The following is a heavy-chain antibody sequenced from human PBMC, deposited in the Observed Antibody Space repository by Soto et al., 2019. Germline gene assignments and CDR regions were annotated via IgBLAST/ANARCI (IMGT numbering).Heavy chain of an antibody. CDR3: AKVAMYSNSWYLYDF. V-gene: IGHV3-23*01. Sequence: GGSLRLSCAAYGFTFSSYSMNWVRQAQGKGLEWVSSISGGGGSAYYADSVKGRFTISRDNSKYTLYLQMNSLRAEDTAVYYCAKVAMYSNSWYLYDFWSQGTVVTVSS. J-gene: IGHJ4*02. D-gene: IGHD6-13*01. CDR1: GFTFSSYS. CDR2: ISGGGGSA.